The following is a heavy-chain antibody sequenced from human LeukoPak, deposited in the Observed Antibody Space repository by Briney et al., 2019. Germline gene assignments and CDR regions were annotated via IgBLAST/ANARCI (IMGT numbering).Heavy chain of an antibody. V-gene: IGHV3-23*01. CDR2: ISGSGGST. Sequence: GGSLRLSCAASGFTFSSYAMSWVRQAPGKGLEWVSAISGSGGSTYYPDSVKGRFTISRDNSKNTLYLQMNSLRAEDTAVYYCAKDRIVLMVYAILDYWGQGTLVTVSS. D-gene: IGHD2-8*01. CDR1: GFTFSSYA. CDR3: AKDRIVLMVYAILDY. J-gene: IGHJ4*02.